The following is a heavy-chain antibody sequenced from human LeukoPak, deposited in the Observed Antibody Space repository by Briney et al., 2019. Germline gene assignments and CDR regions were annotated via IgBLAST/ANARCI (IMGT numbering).Heavy chain of an antibody. V-gene: IGHV3-15*01. D-gene: IGHD6-19*01. CDR2: IKSKTDGGTT. Sequence: PGGSLRLYCAASGFTFTNAWMSWVRQAPGKGLERVGRIKSKTDGGTTDYAAPVKGRFTISRDDSKNTLYMQMNSLKTEDTAVYYCTTDRIAVAGKRRAFDYWGQGTLVTVSS. CDR3: TTDRIAVAGKRRAFDY. J-gene: IGHJ4*02. CDR1: GFTFTNAW.